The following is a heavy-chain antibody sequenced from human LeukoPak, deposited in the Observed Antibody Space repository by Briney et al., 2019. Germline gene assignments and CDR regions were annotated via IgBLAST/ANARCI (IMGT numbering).Heavy chain of an antibody. CDR1: GGTFSIYA. CDR2: IIPIFGTA. CDR3: ARAQTTIAVGFDY. D-gene: IGHD6-19*01. J-gene: IGHJ4*02. Sequence: SVKVSCKASGGTFSIYAISWVRQAPGQGLEWMGGIIPIFGTANYAQKFQGRVTITADESTSTAYMELSSLRSEDTAVYYCARAQTTIAVGFDYWGQGTLVTVSS. V-gene: IGHV1-69*13.